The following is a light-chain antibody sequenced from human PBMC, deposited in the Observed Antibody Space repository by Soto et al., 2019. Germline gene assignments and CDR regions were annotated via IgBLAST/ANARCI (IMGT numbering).Light chain of an antibody. CDR1: SSDIGAYDY. CDR2: EVN. CDR3: FSFTNTSNHL. V-gene: IGLV2-14*01. Sequence: QSALTQPASLPGSPGQSITISCTGTSSDIGAYDYVSWFQQHPGKAPKLMISEVNNRPSGVSNRFSGSKSGNTAYLTISGLQVEDEAEYFCFSFTNTSNHLLGNVTKVTV. J-gene: IGLJ1*01.